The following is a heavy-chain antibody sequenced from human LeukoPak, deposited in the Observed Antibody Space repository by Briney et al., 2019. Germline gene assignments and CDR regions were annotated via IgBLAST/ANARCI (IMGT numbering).Heavy chain of an antibody. CDR2: IYTSGST. V-gene: IGHV4-61*02. Sequence: SQTLSLTCTVSGGSISSGSYYWSWIRQPAGKGLEWIGRIYTSGSTNYNPSLKSRVTISADTSKNQFSLKLSSVTAADTAVYYCARVSSPITMVRKYYMDVWGKGTTVTISS. CDR1: GGSISSGSYY. D-gene: IGHD3-10*01. CDR3: ARVSSPITMVRKYYMDV. J-gene: IGHJ6*03.